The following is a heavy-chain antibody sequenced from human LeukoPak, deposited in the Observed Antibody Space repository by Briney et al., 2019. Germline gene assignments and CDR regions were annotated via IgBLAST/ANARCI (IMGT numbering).Heavy chain of an antibody. V-gene: IGHV7-4-1*02. D-gene: IGHD2-2*01. CDR1: GYTFTSYA. J-gene: IGHJ5*02. Sequence: GASVKVSRKASGYTFTSYAMNWVRQAPGQGLEWMGWINTNTGNPTYAQGFTGRFVFSLDTSVSTAYLQISSLKAEDTAVYYCARGLYCSSTSCYLYNWFDPWGQGTLVTVSS. CDR2: INTNTGNP. CDR3: ARGLYCSSTSCYLYNWFDP.